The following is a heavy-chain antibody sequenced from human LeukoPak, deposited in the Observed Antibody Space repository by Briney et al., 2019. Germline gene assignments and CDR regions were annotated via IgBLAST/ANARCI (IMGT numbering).Heavy chain of an antibody. CDR2: ISSSSSYI. V-gene: IGHV3-21*01. CDR1: GFTFSSYS. J-gene: IGHJ4*02. CDR3: ARGHYDSSGYYTFDY. D-gene: IGHD3-22*01. Sequence: PGGSLRLSCAASGFTFSSYSMNWVRQAPGKGLEWVSSISSSSSYIYYADSVKGRFTISRDNAKSSLYLQMNSLSAEDTAVYYCARGHYDSSGYYTFDYWGQGTLVTVSS.